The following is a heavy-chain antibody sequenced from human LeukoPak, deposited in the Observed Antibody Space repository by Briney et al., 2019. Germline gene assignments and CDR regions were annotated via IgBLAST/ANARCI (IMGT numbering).Heavy chain of an antibody. CDR3: AKVAGSSGYYPDF. J-gene: IGHJ4*02. CDR2: ISADGRST. D-gene: IGHD3-22*01. V-gene: IGHV3-23*01. Sequence: PGGSLRLSCVASGFTFTSYAMSWVLQARGKGLEWISAISADGRSTYHADSVKGRFTISRDISKNTLYLQMNSLRAEDTAVYYCAKVAGSSGYYPDFWGQGTLVTVSS. CDR1: GFTFTSYA.